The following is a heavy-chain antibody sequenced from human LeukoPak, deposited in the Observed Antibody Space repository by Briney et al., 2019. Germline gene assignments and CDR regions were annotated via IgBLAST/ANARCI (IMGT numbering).Heavy chain of an antibody. CDR3: ARMTGGLWDY. Sequence: GGSLRLSCAASGFTFSSYWMSWLRQAPGKGLEWVANINQDGSEKYYVDSVEGRFTISRDNAKNSLYLQLNSLRAEDTAVYYCARMTGGLWDYWGQGTLVTVSS. CDR1: GFTFSSYW. CDR2: INQDGSEK. D-gene: IGHD2-15*01. V-gene: IGHV3-7*05. J-gene: IGHJ4*02.